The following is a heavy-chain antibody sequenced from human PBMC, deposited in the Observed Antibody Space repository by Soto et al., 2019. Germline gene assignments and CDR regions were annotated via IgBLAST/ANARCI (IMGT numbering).Heavy chain of an antibody. J-gene: IGHJ4*02. CDR1: GGTFSSYA. Sequence: SVKVSCKASGGTFSSYAISWVRQAPGQGLEWMGGIIPIFGTANYAQKFQGRVTITADESTSTAYMELSSLRSEDTAVYYCARDRNYYDSSGYDYYFDYWGQGTLVTVSS. CDR2: IIPIFGTA. D-gene: IGHD3-22*01. CDR3: ARDRNYYDSSGYDYYFDY. V-gene: IGHV1-69*13.